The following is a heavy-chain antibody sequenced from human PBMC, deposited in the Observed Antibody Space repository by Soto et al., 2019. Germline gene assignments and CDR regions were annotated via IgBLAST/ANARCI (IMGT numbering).Heavy chain of an antibody. Sequence: QVQLVQSGAEVKKPGPSVKVSCKASGGTFSTYSVSWVRQAPGQGLEWMGGIIPMFGSTKYAQTFQDRVTVTVQQSTSTVYMELSSLRSDDTAIYYCARSQGGEFQLLYAFDIWGQGTKVTVSS. J-gene: IGHJ3*02. V-gene: IGHV1-69*01. CDR2: IIPMFGST. D-gene: IGHD1-26*01. CDR3: ARSQGGEFQLLYAFDI. CDR1: GGTFSTYS.